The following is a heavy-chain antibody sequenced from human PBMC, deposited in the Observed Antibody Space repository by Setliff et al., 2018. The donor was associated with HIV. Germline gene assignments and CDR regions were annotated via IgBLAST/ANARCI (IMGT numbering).Heavy chain of an antibody. J-gene: IGHJ4*02. V-gene: IGHV1-69*05. D-gene: IGHD2-8*01. CDR2: IIPIFGTA. Sequence: GASVKVSCKASGGTFSSFAIHWVRQAPGQGLEWMGGIIPIFGTANYAQKFQGRVTRTTDTATSTAYMELRSLRSDDTAVYSCAVVNDILLGYLVGYFDYWGQGTLVTVSS. CDR1: GGTFSSFA. CDR3: AVVNDILLGYLVGYFDY.